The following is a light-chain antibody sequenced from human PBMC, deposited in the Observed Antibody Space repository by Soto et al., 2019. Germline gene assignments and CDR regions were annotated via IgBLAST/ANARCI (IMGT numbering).Light chain of an antibody. CDR2: NTN. J-gene: IGLJ3*02. CDR1: SDSVSTNYY. CDR3: VLYMGSGIWV. V-gene: IGLV8-61*01. Sequence: QTVVTQEPSLSVSPGGTVTLTCGLTSDSVSTNYYPSWYQQTPGQAPRTLIYNTNTRSSGVPDRFSGSILGNRAALTITGAQADDESDYYCVLYMGSGIWVFGGGPKLTVL.